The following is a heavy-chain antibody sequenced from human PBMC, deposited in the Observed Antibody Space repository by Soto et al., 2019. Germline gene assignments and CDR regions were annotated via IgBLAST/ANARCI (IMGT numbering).Heavy chain of an antibody. V-gene: IGHV4-59*03. CDR2: ISYSGDT. Sequence: PSETLSLTCTVSGGFISNSFWSWIRQPPGKRLEWVGYISYSGDTSYNPPLKSRVTLSVDTSKSQLSLRLHSVTAADTAVYYCTKNGGWPADAIEQFQHWGQGSLVAVSS. CDR3: TKNGGWPADAIEQFQH. J-gene: IGHJ1*01. D-gene: IGHD6-19*01. CDR1: GGFISNSF.